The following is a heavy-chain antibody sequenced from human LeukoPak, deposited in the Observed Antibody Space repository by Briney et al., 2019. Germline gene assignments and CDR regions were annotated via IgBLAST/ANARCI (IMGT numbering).Heavy chain of an antibody. Sequence: PSQTLSLTCAISGGSISSGGYCWSWIRQPPGKGLEWIGYIYHSGSTYYNPSLKSRVTISVDRSKNQFSLKLGSVTAADTAVYYCARGTSEVIVDFGYWGQGTLVTVSS. D-gene: IGHD3-22*01. V-gene: IGHV4-30-2*01. CDR2: IYHSGST. CDR1: GGSISSGGYC. CDR3: ARGTSEVIVDFGY. J-gene: IGHJ4*02.